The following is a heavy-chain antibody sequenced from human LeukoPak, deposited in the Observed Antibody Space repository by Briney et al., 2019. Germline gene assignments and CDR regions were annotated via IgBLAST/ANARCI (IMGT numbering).Heavy chain of an antibody. CDR1: GFTFSSYG. J-gene: IGHJ4*02. CDR3: ARAYDFWSGPGGY. V-gene: IGHV3-30*03. CDR2: ISYDGSNK. Sequence: GRSLRLSCAASGFTFSSYGMHWVRQAPGKGLEWVAVISYDGSNKYYADSVKGRFTISRDNSKNTLYLQMNSLRAEDTAVYYCARAYDFWSGPGGYWGQGTLVTVSS. D-gene: IGHD3-3*01.